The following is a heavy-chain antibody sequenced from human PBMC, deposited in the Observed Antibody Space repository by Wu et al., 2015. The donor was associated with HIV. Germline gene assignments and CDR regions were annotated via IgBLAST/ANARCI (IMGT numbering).Heavy chain of an antibody. D-gene: IGHD3-3*01. Sequence: QVRLVQSGAEVKKPGSSVKVSCKASGGTFSSFALSWVRQAPGQGLEWVGGIIPLFETSHSAQKFRDRVTITADESTSTAYMELNSLTYADTALYYCTIRAIGEVPNSSDMDVWGKGTTVTVSS. CDR3: TIRAIGEVPNSSDMDV. CDR2: IIPLFETS. CDR1: GGTFSSFA. V-gene: IGHV1-69*12. J-gene: IGHJ6*03.